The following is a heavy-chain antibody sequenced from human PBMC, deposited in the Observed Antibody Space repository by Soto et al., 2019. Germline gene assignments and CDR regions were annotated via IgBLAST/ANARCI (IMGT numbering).Heavy chain of an antibody. CDR1: GYTFTSYD. Sequence: ASVKVSCKASGYTFTSYDINWVRQATGQGLEWMGWMNPNSGNTGYAQKFQGRVTMTRNTSISTAYMELSSLRSEDTAVYYCARGLIVGATHYYYYGMDVWGQGTTVTVSS. V-gene: IGHV1-8*01. CDR3: ARGLIVGATHYYYYGMDV. D-gene: IGHD1-26*01. J-gene: IGHJ6*02. CDR2: MNPNSGNT.